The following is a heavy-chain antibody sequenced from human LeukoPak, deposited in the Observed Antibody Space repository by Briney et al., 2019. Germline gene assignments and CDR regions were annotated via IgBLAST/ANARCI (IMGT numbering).Heavy chain of an antibody. J-gene: IGHJ3*02. CDR3: AREDVLVFGVVDAFDI. V-gene: IGHV4-4*07. D-gene: IGHD3-3*01. CDR1: GGSISSYY. Sequence: SETLSLTCTVSGGSISSYYWSWIRQPAGKGLEWIGRIYTSGSTNYNPSLKSRVTMPVDASKNQFSLKLSSVTAADTAVYYCAREDVLVFGVVDAFDIWGQGTMVTVSS. CDR2: IYTSGST.